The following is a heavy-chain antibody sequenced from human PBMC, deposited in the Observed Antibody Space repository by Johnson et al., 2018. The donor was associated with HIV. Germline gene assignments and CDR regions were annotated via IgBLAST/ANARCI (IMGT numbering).Heavy chain of an antibody. CDR3: VCLRAWTFDI. CDR1: GFTVSSNY. D-gene: IGHD3-10*01. CDR2: IYSGGSI. V-gene: IGHV3-66*01. J-gene: IGHJ3*02. Sequence: VQLVESGGGLVKPGGSLRLSCAASGFTVSSNYMSWVRQAPGKGLEWVSVIYSGGSIYYADSVKGRFTISRDNAKNSLYLQMHSLRAEDTAVYYCVCLRAWTFDIWGQGTMVTVSS.